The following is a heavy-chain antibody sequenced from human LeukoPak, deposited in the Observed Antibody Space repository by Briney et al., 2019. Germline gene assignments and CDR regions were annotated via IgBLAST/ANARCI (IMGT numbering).Heavy chain of an antibody. D-gene: IGHD3-16*02. V-gene: IGHV3-7*01. CDR2: IKQDGSEE. CDR3: ARGDDYVWGSYRFDY. J-gene: IGHJ4*02. Sequence: GGSLRLSCAASGFTFSSYWMSWVRQAPGKGLEWVANIKQDGSEEYYVDSVKGRFTISRDNAKNSLYLQMNSLRAEDTAVYYCARGDDYVWGSYRFDYWGQGTLVTVSS. CDR1: GFTFSSYW.